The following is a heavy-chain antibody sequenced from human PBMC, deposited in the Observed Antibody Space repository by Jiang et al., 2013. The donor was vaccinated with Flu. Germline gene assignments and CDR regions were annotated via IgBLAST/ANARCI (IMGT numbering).Heavy chain of an antibody. D-gene: IGHD6-19*01. V-gene: IGHV5-51*01. J-gene: IGHJ4*02. Sequence: EVEKARGVSEDLLQGFWIQLYQLLDRLGAPDAREGPGVDGDHLSRDSDSRYNPSFAGQVTISVDKSITTAYLQWSSLKASDTAIYYCARLRFKAKAGFDFWGQGTLVTASS. CDR3: ARLRFKAKAGFDF. CDR2: LSRDSDS. CDR1: IQLYQLL.